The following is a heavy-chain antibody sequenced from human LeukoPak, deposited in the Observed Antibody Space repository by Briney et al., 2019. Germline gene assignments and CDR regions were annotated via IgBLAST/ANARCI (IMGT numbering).Heavy chain of an antibody. CDR1: GGSISSYY. D-gene: IGHD6-19*01. V-gene: IGHV4-59*08. CDR2: IYYSGST. Sequence: SETLSLTCTVSGGSISSYYWSWIRQPPGKGLEWIGYIYYSGSTNYNPSLKSRVTISVDTSKNQFSLKLSSVTAADTAVYYCASTLRWLAFDSWGQGTLVTVFS. CDR3: ASTLRWLAFDS. J-gene: IGHJ4*02.